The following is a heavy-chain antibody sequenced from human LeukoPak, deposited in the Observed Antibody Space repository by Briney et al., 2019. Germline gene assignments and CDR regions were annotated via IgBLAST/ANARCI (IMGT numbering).Heavy chain of an antibody. CDR2: INPNSGGT. Sequence: EASVKVSCKASGYTFTGYYMHWVRQASGQGLEWMGWINPNSGGTNYAQKFQGRVTMTRDATISAAYMELSRLRSDDTAVYYCAGDHLGYCSGGSCYLDYWGQGTLVTVSS. CDR3: AGDHLGYCSGGSCYLDY. CDR1: GYTFTGYY. V-gene: IGHV1-2*02. J-gene: IGHJ4*02. D-gene: IGHD2-15*01.